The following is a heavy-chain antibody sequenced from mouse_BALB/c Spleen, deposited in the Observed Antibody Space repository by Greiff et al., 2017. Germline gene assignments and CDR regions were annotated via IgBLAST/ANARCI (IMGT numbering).Heavy chain of an antibody. D-gene: IGHD2-14*01. V-gene: IGHV1S81*02. CDR2: INPSNGGT. CDR1: GYTFTSYY. J-gene: IGHJ3*01. CDR3: TRSDYRYDVPFAY. Sequence: VQLQQPGAELVKPGASVKLSCKASGYTFTSYYMYWVKQRPGQGLEWIGGINPSNGGTNFNEKFKSKATLTVDKSSSTAYMQLSSLTSEDSAVYYCTRSDYRYDVPFAYWGQGTLVTVSA.